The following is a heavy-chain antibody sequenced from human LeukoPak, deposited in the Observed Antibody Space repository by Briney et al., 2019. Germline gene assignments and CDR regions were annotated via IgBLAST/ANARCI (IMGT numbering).Heavy chain of an antibody. J-gene: IGHJ4*02. CDR2: IKSKTDGGTT. V-gene: IGHV3-15*01. Sequence: TGGSLRLSCAASGFTFSNAWMSWVRQAPGKGLEWVGRIKSKTDGGTTDYAAPVKGRFTISRDDSKNTLYLQMNSLKTEDTAVYYCTTDFSSWYTPQTDYWGQGTLVTVSS. CDR1: GFTFSNAW. CDR3: TTDFSSWYTPQTDY. D-gene: IGHD6-13*01.